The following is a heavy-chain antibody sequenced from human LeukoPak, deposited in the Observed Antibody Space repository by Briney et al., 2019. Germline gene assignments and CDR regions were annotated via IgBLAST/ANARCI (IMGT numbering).Heavy chain of an antibody. V-gene: IGHV3-53*01. J-gene: IGHJ6*02. CDR2: IYSGGST. CDR3: ARDTYYYDSSGYYYEPDYYYYYGMDV. Sequence: GRSLRLSCAASGFTVSSNYMSWVRQAPGKGLEWVSVIYSGGSTYYADSVKGRFTISRDNSKNTLYLQMNSLRAEDTAVYYCARDTYYYDSSGYYYEPDYYYYYGMDVWGQGTTVTVSS. D-gene: IGHD3-22*01. CDR1: GFTVSSNY.